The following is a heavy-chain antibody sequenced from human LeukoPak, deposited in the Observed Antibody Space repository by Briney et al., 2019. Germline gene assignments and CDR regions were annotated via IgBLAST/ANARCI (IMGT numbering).Heavy chain of an antibody. CDR2: IRGSGGST. D-gene: IGHD6-19*01. Sequence: GGSLRLSCAASGFTFDNYAMSWVRQAPGKGLEWVSTIRGSGGSTYYADSVKGRFTISRDNPKNSLYLQMNSLRAEDTALYYCARDTIAVAGEAFDIWGQGTMVTVSS. CDR3: ARDTIAVAGEAFDI. V-gene: IGHV3-23*01. CDR1: GFTFDNYA. J-gene: IGHJ3*02.